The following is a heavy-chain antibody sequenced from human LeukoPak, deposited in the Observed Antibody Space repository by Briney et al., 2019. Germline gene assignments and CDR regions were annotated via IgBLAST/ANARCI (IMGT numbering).Heavy chain of an antibody. Sequence: GGSLRLSCAASGFTFSSYAMSWVRQAPGKGLEWVSAISGGGGSTYYADSVKGRFTISRDNSKNTLYLQMNSLRAEDTAVYYCAKSAPLTPLTKRQWLAGDAFDIWGQGTMVTVSS. J-gene: IGHJ3*02. CDR1: GFTFSSYA. V-gene: IGHV3-23*01. D-gene: IGHD6-19*01. CDR2: ISGGGGST. CDR3: AKSAPLTPLTKRQWLAGDAFDI.